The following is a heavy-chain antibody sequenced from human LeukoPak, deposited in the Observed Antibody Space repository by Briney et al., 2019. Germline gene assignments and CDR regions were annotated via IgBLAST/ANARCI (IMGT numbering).Heavy chain of an antibody. Sequence: SETLSLTCTVSGGSISSGDYYWSWIRQPPGKGLEWIGYIYYSGSTYYNPSLKSRVTISVDTSKNQFSLKLSSVTAADTAVYYCARDNQSKVGALDYWGQGSLVTVSS. CDR3: ARDNQSKVGALDY. J-gene: IGHJ4*02. CDR2: IYYSGST. D-gene: IGHD1-26*01. V-gene: IGHV4-30-4*08. CDR1: GGSISSGDYY.